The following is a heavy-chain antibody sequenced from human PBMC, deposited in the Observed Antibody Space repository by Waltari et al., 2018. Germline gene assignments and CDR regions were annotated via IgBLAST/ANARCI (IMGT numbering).Heavy chain of an antibody. J-gene: IGHJ6*03. Sequence: QVQLQESGPGLVKPSEALSLTCAVSAYSISSTYCWGWIRQPPGKGLAWIGSICHSGSTYYNPSLKSRVSISVDTSKNQFSLKLSSVTAADTAVYYCARESSATDYYMDVWGKGTTVTVSS. CDR2: ICHSGST. CDR3: ARESSATDYYMDV. V-gene: IGHV4-38-2*02. CDR1: AYSISSTYC. D-gene: IGHD5-12*01.